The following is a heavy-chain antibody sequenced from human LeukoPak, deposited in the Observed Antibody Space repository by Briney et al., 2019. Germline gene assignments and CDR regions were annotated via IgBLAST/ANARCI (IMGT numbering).Heavy chain of an antibody. CDR2: VNPAGDDA. J-gene: IGHJ2*01. D-gene: IGHD4-17*01. V-gene: IGHV1-8*01. Sequence: GASVKVSCKASGYTFTNYYINWVRQATGQGLEWMGWVNPAGDDAGYAQRFQGRMTLTRDTSVSTVYMELSSLRSDDTAVYYCARGAVTTAVHWHFSLWGRGTLVTVSS. CDR3: ARGAVTTAVHWHFSL. CDR1: GYTFTNYY.